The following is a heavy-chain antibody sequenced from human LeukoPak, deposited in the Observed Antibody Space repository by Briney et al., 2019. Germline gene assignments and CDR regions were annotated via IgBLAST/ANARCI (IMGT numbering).Heavy chain of an antibody. J-gene: IGHJ4*02. CDR3: AKDPIQDIVVVPAPDY. CDR1: GFTFSSYG. V-gene: IGHV3-30*02. Sequence: GGSLRLSCAASGFTFSSYGMHWVRQAPGKGLEWVAFIRYDGSNKYYADSVKGRFTISRDNSKNTLYLQMNSLRAEDTAVYYCAKDPIQDIVVVPAPDYWGQGTLVTASS. D-gene: IGHD2-2*01. CDR2: IRYDGSNK.